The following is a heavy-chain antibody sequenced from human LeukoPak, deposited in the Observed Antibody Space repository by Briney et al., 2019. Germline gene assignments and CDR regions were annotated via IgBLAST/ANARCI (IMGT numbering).Heavy chain of an antibody. Sequence: ASVKVSCKASGYTFTSYDINWVRQATGQGLEWMGWMNPNSGNTGYAQKFQGRVTMTRNTSISTAYMELSSLRSGDTAVYYCARQGGSYPTVDYWGQGTLVTVSS. CDR2: MNPNSGNT. CDR3: ARQGGSYPTVDY. D-gene: IGHD1-26*01. V-gene: IGHV1-8*01. CDR1: GYTFTSYD. J-gene: IGHJ4*02.